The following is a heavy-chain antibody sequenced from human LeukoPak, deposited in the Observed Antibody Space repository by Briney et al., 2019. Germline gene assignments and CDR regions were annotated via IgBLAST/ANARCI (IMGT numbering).Heavy chain of an antibody. CDR3: GRYLKPSALSVFDI. CDR1: GGSISNYY. Sequence: SETESLTCTVSGGSISNYYWSWIRQPPGKGLEWIGYIYYSGSTNYNPSLKSRVTISVDTSKNQFSLKLSSVTAADTAVYYCGRYLKPSALSVFDIWGQGTLVTVSS. V-gene: IGHV4-59*01. J-gene: IGHJ3*02. CDR2: IYYSGST. D-gene: IGHD2-2*01.